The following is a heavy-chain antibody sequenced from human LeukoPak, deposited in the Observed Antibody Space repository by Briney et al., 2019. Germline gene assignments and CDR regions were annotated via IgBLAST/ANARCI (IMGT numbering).Heavy chain of an antibody. CDR3: ARDLVWNAFEGEEGGQDY. CDR2: ISSSSSTI. CDR1: GFTFSSYS. Sequence: SGGSLRLSCAASGFTFSSYSMNWVRQAPGKGLEWVSYISSSSSTIYYADSVKGRFTISRDNAKNSLYLQMNSLRAEDTAVYYCARDLVWNAFEGEEGGQDYWGQGTLVTVSS. V-gene: IGHV3-48*01. J-gene: IGHJ4*02. D-gene: IGHD1-1*01.